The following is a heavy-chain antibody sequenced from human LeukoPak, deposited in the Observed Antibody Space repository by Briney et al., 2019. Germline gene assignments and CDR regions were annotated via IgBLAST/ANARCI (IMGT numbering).Heavy chain of an antibody. J-gene: IGHJ2*01. V-gene: IGHV4-59*12. CDR2: IYYTGST. Sequence: SETLSLTCTVSGGSISGYYWNWIRQPPGKGLEWIGYIYYTGSTNYNPSLKSRVTMSVDTSKNQFSLKLSSVTAADTAVYYCASYTIFGDWYFDLWGRGTLVTVSS. D-gene: IGHD3-3*01. CDR3: ASYTIFGDWYFDL. CDR1: GGSISGYY.